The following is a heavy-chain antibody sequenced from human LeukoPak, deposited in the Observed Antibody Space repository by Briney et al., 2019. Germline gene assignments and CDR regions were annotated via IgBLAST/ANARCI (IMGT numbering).Heavy chain of an antibody. V-gene: IGHV3-30*01. D-gene: IGHD2-2*01. Sequence: GGSLRLSCAASGFTFSSYAMHWVRQAPGKGLEWVALITSDGNNKYYADSVRGRFTISRENSKNTLWLQMNSLRPEDAAIYYCAKDHYRYCNSTGCSLGGRVDNWGQGTLITVSS. CDR3: AKDHYRYCNSTGCSLGGRVDN. CDR2: ITSDGNNK. CDR1: GFTFSSYA. J-gene: IGHJ4*02.